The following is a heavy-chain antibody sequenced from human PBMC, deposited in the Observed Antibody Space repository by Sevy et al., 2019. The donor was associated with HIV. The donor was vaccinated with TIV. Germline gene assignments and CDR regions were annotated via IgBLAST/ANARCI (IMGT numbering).Heavy chain of an antibody. J-gene: IGHJ6*03. V-gene: IGHV4-38-2*01. CDR1: GYSISSGYY. D-gene: IGHD5-12*01. CDR2: IYHSGST. Sequence: TLSLTCAVSGYSISSGYYWGWIRQPPGKGLEWIGSIYHSGSTYYNPSLKSRVTISVDTSKNQFSLKLSSVTAADTAVYYCARVSHPVYSGYDSNYYYYYMDVWGKGTTVTVSS. CDR3: ARVSHPVYSGYDSNYYYYYMDV.